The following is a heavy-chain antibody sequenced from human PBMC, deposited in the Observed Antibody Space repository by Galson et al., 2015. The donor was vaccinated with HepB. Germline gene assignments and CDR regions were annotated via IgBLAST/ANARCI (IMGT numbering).Heavy chain of an antibody. Sequence: QSGAEVKNPGESLKISCQGSGYSFGSHWIGWVRQMPGKGLEWMGIISPGDSDTRYSPSFKGQVTISADKSISTAYLQWSSLKASDTAMYSCARHKSSHYYYYGMAVWGQGTLVTVSS. CDR3: ARHKSSHYYYYGMAV. CDR2: ISPGDSDT. V-gene: IGHV5-51*01. CDR1: GYSFGSHW. J-gene: IGHJ6*02.